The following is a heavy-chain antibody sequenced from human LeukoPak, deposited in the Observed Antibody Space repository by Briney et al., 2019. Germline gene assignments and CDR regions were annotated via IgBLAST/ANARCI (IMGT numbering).Heavy chain of an antibody. D-gene: IGHD3-9*01. CDR3: ARGSGAYDRTGNFYYYMDV. Sequence: SETLSLTCAVYGGSFSDYSWSWIRQSPGRGLEWMGEIDHGGSTNYNQSLKSRVTISVDTSKNQVSLKLTSVTAADSALFYCARGSGAYDRTGNFYYYMDVWGKGTTVTVSS. V-gene: IGHV4-34*01. CDR1: GGSFSDYS. CDR2: IDHGGST. J-gene: IGHJ6*03.